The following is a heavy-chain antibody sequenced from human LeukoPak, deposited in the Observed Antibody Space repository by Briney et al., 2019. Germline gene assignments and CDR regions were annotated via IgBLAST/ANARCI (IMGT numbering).Heavy chain of an antibody. D-gene: IGHD4-17*01. J-gene: IGHJ3*02. Sequence: GASVTVSCKVSGYTLIDLAMHWVRQAPGKGREWMGGLHPEDGEAIYAQPLQGRVTMTEDTSTDTAYMELSSLRSEDTAVYYCATRNFGDYGAFDIWGQGTMVTVSS. CDR2: LHPEDGEA. V-gene: IGHV1-24*01. CDR3: ATRNFGDYGAFDI. CDR1: GYTLIDLA.